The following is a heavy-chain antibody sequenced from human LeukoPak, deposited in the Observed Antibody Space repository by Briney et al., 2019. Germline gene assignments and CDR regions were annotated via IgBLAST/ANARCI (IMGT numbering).Heavy chain of an antibody. V-gene: IGHV1-18*01. J-gene: IGHJ4*02. CDR2: ISGYNGNT. Sequence: ASVKVSCKASGYNFFSHGISWVRQAPGQGLEWMGRISGYNGNTNYAQKFQGRVTMTTDISTSTAHMELRSLRSDDTAVYYCARGSSSWDPFDYWGQGTLVTVSS. CDR3: ARGSSSWDPFDY. D-gene: IGHD6-13*01. CDR1: GYNFFSHG.